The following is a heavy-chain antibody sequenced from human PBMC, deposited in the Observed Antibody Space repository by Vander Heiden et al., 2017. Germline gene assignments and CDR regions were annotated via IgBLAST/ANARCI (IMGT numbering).Heavy chain of an antibody. CDR1: GGSISRGLSS. J-gene: IGHJ3*01. D-gene: IGHD3-22*01. CDR2: IYHSGRT. CDR3: ARSQFYDGYGYPHDAFDV. V-gene: IGHV4-30-2*01. Sequence: QLQLQESGPGLVKPSQTLSLTCGVSGGSISRGLSSWSWIRQPPGKGLEWIAYIYHSGRTLYNPSLESRVTISVDKSKNQFSLRLNSVTAADTAMYFCARSQFYDGYGYPHDAFDVWGQGTMVAVAS.